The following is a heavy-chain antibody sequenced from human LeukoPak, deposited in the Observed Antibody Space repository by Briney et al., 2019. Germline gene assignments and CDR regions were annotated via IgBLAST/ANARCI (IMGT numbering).Heavy chain of an antibody. D-gene: IGHD4-17*01. Sequence: SETLSLTCTVSGGSISSGDYYWSWIRQPPGKGLEWIGQIYHRGSTNSNPSLKSRVTISVDTSKNQFSLRLSSVTAADTAVYYCARSATDGHAGDYWGQGTLVTVSS. CDR2: IYHRGST. CDR1: GGSISSGDYY. V-gene: IGHV4-39*07. J-gene: IGHJ4*02. CDR3: ARSATDGHAGDY.